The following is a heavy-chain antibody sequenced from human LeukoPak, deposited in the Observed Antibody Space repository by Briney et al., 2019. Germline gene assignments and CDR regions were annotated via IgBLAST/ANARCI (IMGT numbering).Heavy chain of an antibody. D-gene: IGHD1-26*01. Sequence: ASVKVSCKASGYTFTTYGFNWVRQAPGQGLEWMGWVSPHNDNRNYARGFQGRVAMTTDTSTSTVYMELRSLRSDDTAVYYCVRERQWEPQPGYYYYALDVWGQGTMVTVSS. CDR2: VSPHNDNR. J-gene: IGHJ6*02. CDR1: GYTFTTYG. V-gene: IGHV1-18*01. CDR3: VRERQWEPQPGYYYYALDV.